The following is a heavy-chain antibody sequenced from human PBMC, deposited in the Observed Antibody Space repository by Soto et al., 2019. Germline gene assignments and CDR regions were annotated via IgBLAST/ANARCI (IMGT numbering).Heavy chain of an antibody. CDR1: GFTFSSYG. CDR3: ARDRGYYDSSDYFDY. Sequence: GGSLRLSCAASGFTFSSYGMHWVRQAPGKGLEWVAVIWYDGSNKYYADSVKGRFTISRDNSKNTLYLQMNSLRAEDTAVYYCARDRGYYDSSDYFDYWGQGTLVTV. V-gene: IGHV3-33*01. D-gene: IGHD3-22*01. CDR2: IWYDGSNK. J-gene: IGHJ4*02.